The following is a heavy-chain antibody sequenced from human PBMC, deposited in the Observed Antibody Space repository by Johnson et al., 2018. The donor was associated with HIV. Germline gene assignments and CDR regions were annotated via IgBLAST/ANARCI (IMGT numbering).Heavy chain of an antibody. V-gene: IGHV3-30*04. J-gene: IGHJ3*02. CDR2: ISYDGSDK. D-gene: IGHD6-13*01. CDR3: AKELAADGVDAFDI. Sequence: QVQLVESGGGFVKPGGSLRLSCAASGFTFSSYVMHWVRQAPGKGLEWVAVISYDGSDKYYADSVKGRFTISRDSSKNTLYLEMNSLRVEDTAVYYCAKELAADGVDAFDIWGQGTMVTVSS. CDR1: GFTFSSYV.